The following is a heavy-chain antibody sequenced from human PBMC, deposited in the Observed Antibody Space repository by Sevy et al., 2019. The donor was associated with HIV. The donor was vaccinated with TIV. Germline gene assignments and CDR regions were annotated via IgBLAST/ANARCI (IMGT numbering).Heavy chain of an antibody. CDR3: STDDLISY. D-gene: IGHD3-3*02. V-gene: IGHV3-15*07. CDR1: GFDFPNAW. CDR2: IKSITDGGAA. Sequence: GGSLRLSCTASGFDFPNAWMNWVRQVPGKGLEWVGHIKSITDGGAADYAAPVKGRFTISRHDSKNTLYLQMNSLKVEGTAVYFCSTDDLISYWGRGTLVTVSS. J-gene: IGHJ4*02.